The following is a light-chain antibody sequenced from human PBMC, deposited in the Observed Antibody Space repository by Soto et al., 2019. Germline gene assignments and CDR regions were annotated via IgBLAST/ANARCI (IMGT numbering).Light chain of an antibody. V-gene: IGKV3-20*01. Sequence: EIVLTQSPGTLSLSPGERATLSCRASQSVSSSYLAWYQQKPGQAPRLLIYGASSRANGIPDRFSGSGSGTDFTLTISILTPEDCGVYYCQQYGRSHTFGGESKVEIK. CDR1: QSVSSSY. J-gene: IGKJ4*01. CDR2: GAS. CDR3: QQYGRSHT.